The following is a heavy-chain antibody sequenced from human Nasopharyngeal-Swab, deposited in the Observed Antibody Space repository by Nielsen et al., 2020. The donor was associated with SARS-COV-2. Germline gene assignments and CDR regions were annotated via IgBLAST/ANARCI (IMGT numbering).Heavy chain of an antibody. V-gene: IGHV1-8*01. CDR3: ARAPLTQYYYGSGSYYNRRRYSYYGMDV. CDR1: GYTFTSYD. Sequence: ASVKVSCKVSGYTFTSYDINWVRQATGQGLEWMGWMNPNSGNTGYAQKFQGRVTMTRNTSISTAYMELSSLRSEDTAVYYCARAPLTQYYYGSGSYYNRRRYSYYGMDVWGQGTTVTVSS. D-gene: IGHD3-10*01. CDR2: MNPNSGNT. J-gene: IGHJ6*02.